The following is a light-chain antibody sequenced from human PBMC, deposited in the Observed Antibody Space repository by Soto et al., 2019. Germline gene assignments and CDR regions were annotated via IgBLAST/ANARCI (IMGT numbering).Light chain of an antibody. CDR1: RPVVSQN. Sequence: VVTQSPDALSLSPGERVSLSCRDSRPVVSQNIAWYHQKPGQAPRLLIHDAVSRATGIPDRFSGSGSGTDFTLTISRLEPDDFAVYYCQRHGTSPITFGQGTRLEIK. V-gene: IGKV3-20*01. CDR2: DAV. CDR3: QRHGTSPIT. J-gene: IGKJ5*01.